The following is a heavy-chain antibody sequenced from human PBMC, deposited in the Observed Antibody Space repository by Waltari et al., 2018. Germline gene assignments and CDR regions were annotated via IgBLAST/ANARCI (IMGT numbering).Heavy chain of an antibody. CDR1: GGSVSTVYYY. CDR2: IYRTGTT. J-gene: IGHJ2*01. V-gene: IGHV4-61*01. D-gene: IGHD6-6*01. Sequence: QVQLQESGPGLVKPSETLSLTCSVSGGSVSTVYYYWGWNRQVPWKGLQCIGNIYRTGTTHYNPTLESRVIIAVDTSKTQFYLNMTSVTAADTAVYYCARVYSRSSYVWGRGTLVTVSS. CDR3: ARVYSRSSYV.